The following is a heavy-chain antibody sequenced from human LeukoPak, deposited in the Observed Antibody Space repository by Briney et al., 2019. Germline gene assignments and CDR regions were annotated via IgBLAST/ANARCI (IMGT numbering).Heavy chain of an antibody. J-gene: IGHJ4*02. V-gene: IGHV3-23*01. Sequence: GGSLRLSCAASGFTFSSYAMSWVRQAPGKGLEWVSAISGSGGSTYYPDSVKGRFTISRDNSKNTLYLQMNSLRAEDTAVYYCAKGSWGMVRGVSKLDYWGQGTLVTVSS. D-gene: IGHD3-10*01. CDR1: GFTFSSYA. CDR3: AKGSWGMVRGVSKLDY. CDR2: ISGSGGST.